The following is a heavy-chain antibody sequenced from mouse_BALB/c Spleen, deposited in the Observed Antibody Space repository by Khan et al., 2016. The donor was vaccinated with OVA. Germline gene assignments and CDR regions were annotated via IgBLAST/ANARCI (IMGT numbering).Heavy chain of an antibody. D-gene: IGHD1-1*01. Sequence: QVQLQQSGPELVRPGVSVKISCKGSGYTFTDYAMHWVKQSHAKSLEWTGVISTYSGNTNYIQKFKGKATMTVDKSSSTAYMELDRLTSEDSAIYHLTSSSCGSSYAMDYWCQGSSGTVSS. CDR2: ISTYSGNT. J-gene: IGHJ4*01. CDR3: TSSSCGSSYAMDY. V-gene: IGHV1S137*01. CDR1: GYTFTDYA.